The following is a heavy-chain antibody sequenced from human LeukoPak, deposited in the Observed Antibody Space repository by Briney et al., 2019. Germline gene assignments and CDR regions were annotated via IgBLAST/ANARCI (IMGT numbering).Heavy chain of an antibody. D-gene: IGHD3-3*01. Sequence: KASETLSLTCTVSGGSISSYYWSWIRQPPGKGLEWIGYIYYSGSTNYNPSLKSRVTISVDTSKNQFSLKLSSVTAADTAVYYCARVGYDFWSGNNNWFDPWGQGTLVTVSS. V-gene: IGHV4-59*12. CDR1: GGSISSYY. J-gene: IGHJ5*02. CDR3: ARVGYDFWSGNNNWFDP. CDR2: IYYSGST.